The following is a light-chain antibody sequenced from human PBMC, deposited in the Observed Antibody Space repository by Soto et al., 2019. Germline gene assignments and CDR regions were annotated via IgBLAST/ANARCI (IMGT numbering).Light chain of an antibody. V-gene: IGKV3-20*01. Sequence: EIVMTQSPGTVSVFPGETVTLSCRASQSVSGYLDWFHQKPGQAPRLVLLRIFTRAIGVPARFSGSGSETEFTLTISGLEPEDFAVYYCQQSGTSPPVAFGGGTKVDIK. CDR1: QSVSGY. CDR3: QQSGTSPPVA. CDR2: RIF. J-gene: IGKJ4*01.